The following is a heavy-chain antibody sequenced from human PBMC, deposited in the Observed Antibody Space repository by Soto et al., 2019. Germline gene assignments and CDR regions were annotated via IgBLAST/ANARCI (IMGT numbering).Heavy chain of an antibody. V-gene: IGHV3-74*01. Sequence: EVQLVESGGGLVQPGGSLRLSCAASGFTCSSYWMHWVRQAPGKGLAWVSRISTDGSSTTYADSAKGRFTISRDNAKNTLYLQMNSLRAEDTAVYYCARAGLDIWGQGTMVTVSS. CDR3: ARAGLDI. CDR2: ISTDGSST. J-gene: IGHJ3*02. CDR1: GFTCSSYW.